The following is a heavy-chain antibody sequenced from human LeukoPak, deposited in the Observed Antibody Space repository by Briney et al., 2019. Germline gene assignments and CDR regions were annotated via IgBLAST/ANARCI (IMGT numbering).Heavy chain of an antibody. Sequence: PSETLSLTCTVSGGSISSGGYYWSWIRQHPGKGLEWIGYIYYSGSTYYNPSLKSRVTISVDTSKNQFSLKLSSMTAADTAVYYCARSIPTAMADRRLFFDYWGQGTLVTVSS. J-gene: IGHJ4*02. CDR2: IYYSGST. V-gene: IGHV4-31*03. CDR3: ARSIPTAMADRRLFFDY. CDR1: GGSISSGGYY. D-gene: IGHD5-18*01.